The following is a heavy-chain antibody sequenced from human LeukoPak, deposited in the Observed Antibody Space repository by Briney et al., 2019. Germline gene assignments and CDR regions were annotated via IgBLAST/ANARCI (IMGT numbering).Heavy chain of an antibody. Sequence: GGSLRLSCAASGFTFSRYAMSWVRQAPGEGLEWVSAISGSGGSTYYADSAKGRFTISRDNSKNTLYLQMNSLRAEDTAVYYCAKGGYSYGPFDYWGQGTLVTVSS. D-gene: IGHD5-18*01. J-gene: IGHJ4*02. V-gene: IGHV3-23*01. CDR1: GFTFSRYA. CDR2: ISGSGGST. CDR3: AKGGYSYGPFDY.